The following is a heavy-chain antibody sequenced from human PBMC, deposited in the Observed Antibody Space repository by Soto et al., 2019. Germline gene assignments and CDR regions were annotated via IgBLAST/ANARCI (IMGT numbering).Heavy chain of an antibody. Sequence: GGSLRLSCAASGFTFSSYGMHWVRQAPGKGLEWVAVISYDGSNKYYADSVKGRFTISRDNSKNTLYLQMNSLRAEDTAVYYCAKDGLVAAPYYYYYYMDVWGKGTTVTVSS. D-gene: IGHD2-15*01. CDR2: ISYDGSNK. J-gene: IGHJ6*03. CDR1: GFTFSSYG. CDR3: AKDGLVAAPYYYYYYMDV. V-gene: IGHV3-30*18.